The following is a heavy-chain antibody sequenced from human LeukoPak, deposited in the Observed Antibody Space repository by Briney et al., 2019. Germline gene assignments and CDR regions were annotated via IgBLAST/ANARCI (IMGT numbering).Heavy chain of an antibody. CDR3: AKDQYSSGWSHFDY. CDR1: GLTFSSYG. V-gene: IGHV3-30*18. J-gene: IGHJ4*02. Sequence: GGSLRLSCAASGLTFSSYGMHWVRQAPGKGLEWVAVISYDGSNKYYADSVKGRFTISRDNSKNTLYLQMNSLRAEDTAVYYCAKDQYSSGWSHFDYWGQGTLVTVSS. CDR2: ISYDGSNK. D-gene: IGHD6-19*01.